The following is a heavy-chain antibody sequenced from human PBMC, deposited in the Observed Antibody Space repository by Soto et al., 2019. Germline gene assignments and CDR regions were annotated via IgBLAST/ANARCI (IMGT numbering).Heavy chain of an antibody. D-gene: IGHD1-20*01. CDR1: GYTFTSYG. CDR2: ISAYNGNT. J-gene: IGHJ4*02. Sequence: ASVKVSCKASGYTFTSYGISWVRQAPGQGPEWMGWISAYNGNTNYAQKLQGRVAMTTDTSTSTAYMELRSLRSDDTAVYYCARDPGIRWSNHEAADFDYWGQGTLVTVSS. CDR3: ARDPGIRWSNHEAADFDY. V-gene: IGHV1-18*01.